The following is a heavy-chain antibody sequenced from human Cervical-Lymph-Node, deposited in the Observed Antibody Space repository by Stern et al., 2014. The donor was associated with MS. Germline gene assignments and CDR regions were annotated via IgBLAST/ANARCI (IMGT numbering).Heavy chain of an antibody. J-gene: IGHJ4*02. D-gene: IGHD6-13*01. CDR3: ARDQGGIAGL. CDR1: GGTFNTLS. CDR2: ITPMFGTP. V-gene: IGHV1-69*01. Sequence: VHLVESGAELKKPGSSVRVSCKASGGTFNTLSVSWVRRAPGHGLEWLGVITPMFGTPTYVQKFQDRLTIIADESTETVYMTLSGLRSEDTAVYYCARDQGGIAGLWGQGTLVIVSS.